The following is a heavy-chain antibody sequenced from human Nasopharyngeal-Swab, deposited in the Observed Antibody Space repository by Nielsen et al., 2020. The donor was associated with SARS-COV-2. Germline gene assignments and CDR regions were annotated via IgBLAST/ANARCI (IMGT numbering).Heavy chain of an antibody. Sequence: GGSLRLSCAASGFTFDDYAMHWVRQAPGKGLEWVSGISWNSDSIGYADSVKGRFTISRDNAKNSLYLQMNSLRAEDTALYYCAKDIRRVRWLQLFDYWGQGTLVTVSS. D-gene: IGHD5-24*01. CDR1: GFTFDDYA. V-gene: IGHV3-9*01. J-gene: IGHJ4*02. CDR2: ISWNSDSI. CDR3: AKDIRRVRWLQLFDY.